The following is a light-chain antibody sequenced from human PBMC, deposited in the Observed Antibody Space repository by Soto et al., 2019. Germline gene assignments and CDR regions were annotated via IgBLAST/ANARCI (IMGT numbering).Light chain of an antibody. CDR1: SSDVGGYNY. J-gene: IGLJ1*01. Sequence: QSALTQPPSASGSPGQSVTISCTGTSSDVGGYNYVSWYQQHPGKAPKLMIYEVSKRPSGVPDRFSGSKSGNTASLTVSGLQAEDEADYYCSSYAGSTCYVFGTGTKLTVL. CDR3: SSYAGSTCYV. CDR2: EVS. V-gene: IGLV2-8*01.